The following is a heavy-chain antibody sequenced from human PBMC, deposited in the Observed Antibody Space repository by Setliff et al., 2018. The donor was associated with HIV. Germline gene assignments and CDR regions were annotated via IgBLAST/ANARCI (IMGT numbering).Heavy chain of an antibody. CDR3: AREEKLSAVAGTMYYYYAMDV. Sequence: SETLSLTCTVSGGSIRSDSYYWTWIRQPAGEGLEWIGRIYSSGNTNYNPSLESRVTISVDTSKNQFSLKLRSVTAADTAVYYCAREEKLSAVAGTMYYYYAMDVWGQGTKVTVS. J-gene: IGHJ6*02. CDR2: IYSSGNT. D-gene: IGHD6-19*01. V-gene: IGHV4-61*02. CDR1: GGSIRSDSYY.